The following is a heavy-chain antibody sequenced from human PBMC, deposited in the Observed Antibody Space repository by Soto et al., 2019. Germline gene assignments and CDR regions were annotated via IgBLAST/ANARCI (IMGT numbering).Heavy chain of an antibody. CDR3: ARDHHRYSGYDYVDY. J-gene: IGHJ4*02. CDR2: ISSSSSYT. CDR1: GFTFSDYY. V-gene: IGHV3-11*05. D-gene: IGHD5-12*01. Sequence: QVQLVESGGGLVKPGGSLRLSCVASGFTFSDYYMSWIRQAPGKGLEWVSYISSSSSYTNYADSVKGRFTISRDNAKNSLYLQMTSLRDEDTAVYYCARDHHRYSGYDYVDYWGQGTLVTVSS.